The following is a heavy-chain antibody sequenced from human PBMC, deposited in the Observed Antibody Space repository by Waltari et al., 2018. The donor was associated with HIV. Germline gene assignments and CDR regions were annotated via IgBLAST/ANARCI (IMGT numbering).Heavy chain of an antibody. CDR3: AIQHNPLHNYYNGMDV. Sequence: EVQLLESGGGLVQPGGSLRLSCVASGVTFGNYGNTLVRPAPGKGLEWCSGLSGSGGSTHYADSVKGRFTISRDNSKDTLYLQMNTLRAEDTAVYYCAIQHNPLHNYYNGMDVWGQGTTVTVSS. CDR2: LSGSGGST. D-gene: IGHD1-1*01. J-gene: IGHJ6*02. V-gene: IGHV3-23*01. CDR1: GVTFGNYG.